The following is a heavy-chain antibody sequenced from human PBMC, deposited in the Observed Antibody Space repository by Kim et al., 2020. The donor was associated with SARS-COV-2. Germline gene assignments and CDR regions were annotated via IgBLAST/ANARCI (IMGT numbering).Heavy chain of an antibody. D-gene: IGHD2-2*02. CDR3: ARRGYCSSTSCYTFDY. V-gene: IGHV5-51*01. J-gene: IGHJ4*02. CDR1: GYRFTSYW. Sequence: GESLKISCEGSGYRFTSYWIGWVRQMPGKGLEWMGIIYPADSDTRYSPSFQGQVTISADKSISTAYLQWSSLKASDTAMYYCARRGYCSSTSCYTFDYWGQGTLVTVSS. CDR2: IYPADSDT.